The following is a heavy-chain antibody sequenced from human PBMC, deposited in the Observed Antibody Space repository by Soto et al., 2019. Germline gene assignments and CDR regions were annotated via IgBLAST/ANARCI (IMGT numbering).Heavy chain of an antibody. Sequence: LRLSCAASGFTVSSNYMSWVRQAPGKGLEWVSVIYSGGSTYYADSVKGRFTISRDNSKNTLYLQMNSLRAEDTAVYYCARAFYGDYGGGGYFDYWGQGTLVTVSS. CDR3: ARAFYGDYGGGGYFDY. D-gene: IGHD4-17*01. CDR2: IYSGGST. CDR1: GFTVSSNY. J-gene: IGHJ4*02. V-gene: IGHV3-53*01.